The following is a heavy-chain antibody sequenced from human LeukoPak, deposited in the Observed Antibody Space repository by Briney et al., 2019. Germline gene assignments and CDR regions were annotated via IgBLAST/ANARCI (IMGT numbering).Heavy chain of an antibody. CDR3: AKWSAVATWDVQRLEN. D-gene: IGHD5-12*01. J-gene: IGHJ4*02. Sequence: GASVKVSCKASGYTFTSYGISWVRQAPGQGLEWMGWISAYNGNTNYAQKLQGRVTMTTDTSTSTAYMELRSLRADDTAVYYCAKWSAVATWDVQRLENWGQGTLVTVSS. CDR1: GYTFTSYG. CDR2: ISAYNGNT. V-gene: IGHV1-18*01.